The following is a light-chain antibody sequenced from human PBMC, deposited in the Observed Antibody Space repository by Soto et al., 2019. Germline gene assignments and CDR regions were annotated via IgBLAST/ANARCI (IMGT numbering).Light chain of an antibody. Sequence: DIQMTQSPSSLSVSVGDRVTITCRSSQSISKYLNWYQQRPGTAPQLLIYDASNLQSGVPSRFSGSGSGTFFPLTISSQQPEDFATYYFQQSVSAPLTFGGGTRVELK. CDR3: QQSVSAPLT. V-gene: IGKV1-39*01. CDR1: QSISKY. J-gene: IGKJ4*01. CDR2: DAS.